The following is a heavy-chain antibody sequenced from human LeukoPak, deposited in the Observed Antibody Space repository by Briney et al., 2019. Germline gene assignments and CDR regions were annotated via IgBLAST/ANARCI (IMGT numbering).Heavy chain of an antibody. J-gene: IGHJ4*02. CDR3: AKDQSAMIRGAYYFDY. Sequence: QPGRSLRLSCAASGFIFSTYGMHWVRQAPGKGLEWVALMSYDGSTKYYGDSVKGRFTISRDNSKNTLYLQMNSLRAEDTAVYYCAKDQSAMIRGAYYFDYWGQGTLVTVSS. D-gene: IGHD3-10*01. CDR1: GFIFSTYG. V-gene: IGHV3-30*18. CDR2: MSYDGSTK.